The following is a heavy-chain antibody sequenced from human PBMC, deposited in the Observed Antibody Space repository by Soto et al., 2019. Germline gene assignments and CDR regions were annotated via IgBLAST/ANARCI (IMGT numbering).Heavy chain of an antibody. J-gene: IGHJ4*02. D-gene: IGHD3-22*01. V-gene: IGHV1-18*01. CDR3: ARDTLPTYYYDSSSYGGGIFDY. CDR2: ISAYNGNT. CDR1: GYTFTSYG. Sequence: QVQLVQSGAEVKKPGASVKVSCKASGYTFTSYGISWVRQAPGQGLEWMGWISAYNGNTNYAQKLQGRVTMTTDTSTSTAYMELRSLRSDDTAVYYCARDTLPTYYYDSSSYGGGIFDYWGQGTLVTVSS.